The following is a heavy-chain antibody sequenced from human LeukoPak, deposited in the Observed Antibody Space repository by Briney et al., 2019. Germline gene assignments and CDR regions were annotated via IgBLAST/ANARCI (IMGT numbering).Heavy chain of an antibody. J-gene: IGHJ5*02. D-gene: IGHD2-15*01. CDR2: ISGYNGKT. CDR1: GYTFNTYG. CDR3: ARAGAVVDNWFDP. Sequence: GASVKVSCKSSGYTFNTYGITWVRQAPGQGLEWMGWISGYNGKTKYAQKLQDRVTMTTDTSTTTAYMELRSLTSDATAVYYCARAGAVVDNWFDPWGQGTLVTVSS. V-gene: IGHV1-18*01.